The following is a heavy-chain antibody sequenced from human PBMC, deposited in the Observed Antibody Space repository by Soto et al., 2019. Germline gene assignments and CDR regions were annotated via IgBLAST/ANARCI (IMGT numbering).Heavy chain of an antibody. Sequence: GESLKISCAASGFTFSSYAMSWVRQAPGKGLEWVSAISGSGGSTYYADSVKGRFTISRDNSKNTLYLQMNSLRAEDTAVYYCAKTRRPIVATISPNLFGAFDIWGQGTMVTVSS. J-gene: IGHJ3*02. CDR3: AKTRRPIVATISPNLFGAFDI. CDR2: ISGSGGST. V-gene: IGHV3-23*01. CDR1: GFTFSSYA. D-gene: IGHD5-12*01.